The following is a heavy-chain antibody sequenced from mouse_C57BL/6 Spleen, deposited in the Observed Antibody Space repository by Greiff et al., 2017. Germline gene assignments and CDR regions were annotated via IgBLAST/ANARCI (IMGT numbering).Heavy chain of an antibody. V-gene: IGHV3-6*01. J-gene: IGHJ2*01. Sequence: EVHLVESGPGLVKPSQSLSLTCSVTGYSITSGYYWNWIRQFPGNKLEWMGYISYDGSNNYNPSLKNRISITRDTSKNQFFLKLNSVTTEDTATYYCARVGYYGAVDYWGQGTTLTVSS. CDR3: ARVGYYGAVDY. D-gene: IGHD1-1*01. CDR2: ISYDGSN. CDR1: GYSITSGYY.